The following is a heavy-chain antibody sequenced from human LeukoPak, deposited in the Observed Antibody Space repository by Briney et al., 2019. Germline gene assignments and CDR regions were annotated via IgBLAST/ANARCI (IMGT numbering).Heavy chain of an antibody. V-gene: IGHV3-21*01. Sequence: WGYLSLYCAASGFTFSSYSMNWVRQAPGKGLEWVSSISSSGSYIYYADSVKGRFTISRYNAKKYLYLQMHSLRAKDTDEYSCARVGPWVNPDYYYYYMDVWGKGATVTVSS. J-gene: IGHJ6*03. CDR3: ARVGPWVNPDYYYYYMDV. CDR1: GFTFSSYS. CDR2: ISSSGSYI. D-gene: IGHD1-14*01.